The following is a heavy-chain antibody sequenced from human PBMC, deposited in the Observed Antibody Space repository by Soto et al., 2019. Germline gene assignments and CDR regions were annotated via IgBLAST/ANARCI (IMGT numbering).Heavy chain of an antibody. CDR3: APWFGAFDY. V-gene: IGHV3-30*03. Sequence: TPGKGLERVAVISHDGSYKYYADSVKGRFTISRDNSKNTLYLQMNSLRAEDTAVYYCAPWFGAFDYWGQGTLVTVSS. J-gene: IGHJ4*02. D-gene: IGHD3-10*01. CDR2: ISHDGSYK.